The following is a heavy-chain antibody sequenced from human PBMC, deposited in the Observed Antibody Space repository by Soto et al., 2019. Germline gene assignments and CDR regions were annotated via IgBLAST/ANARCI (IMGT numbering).Heavy chain of an antibody. J-gene: IGHJ6*02. D-gene: IGHD5-18*01. CDR2: IYYSGSP. Sequence: SETLSLTCTVSGDSISPYYGTWIRQPPGKGLEWIGYIYYSGSPSYNPSLKSRVTVSVDTSKNQFSLRLSSVTAADTAMYYCARGGNTALAYYFYGMDVWGQGTTVTVSS. V-gene: IGHV4-59*01. CDR3: ARGGNTALAYYFYGMDV. CDR1: GDSISPYY.